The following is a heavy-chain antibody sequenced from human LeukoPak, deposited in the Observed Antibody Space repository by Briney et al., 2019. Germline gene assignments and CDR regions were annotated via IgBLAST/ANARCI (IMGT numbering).Heavy chain of an antibody. Sequence: PSETLSLTCTASGGSISSSAYFWVWLRQPPGKGLEWIVSISYSGTTYYNPSLKSRVTISVDTSNNQFSLRVSSVTAADTAVYYCARSNSGSYYRFDHWGQGTLVTVSS. J-gene: IGHJ4*02. CDR2: ISYSGTT. D-gene: IGHD3-10*01. CDR1: GGSISSSAYF. CDR3: ARSNSGSYYRFDH. V-gene: IGHV4-39*01.